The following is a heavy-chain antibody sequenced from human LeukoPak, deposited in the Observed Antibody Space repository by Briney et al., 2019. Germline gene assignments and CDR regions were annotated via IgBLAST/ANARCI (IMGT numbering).Heavy chain of an antibody. Sequence: PSETLSLTCAVYGGSFSGYYWSWVRQAPGKGLEWVSAISGSGGSTYYADSVKGRFTISRDNSKNTLYLQMNSLRAEDTAVYYCAKDQRGNYDILTGPIDYWGQGTLVTVSS. CDR2: ISGSGGST. J-gene: IGHJ4*02. D-gene: IGHD3-9*01. CDR3: AKDQRGNYDILTGPIDY. CDR1: GGSFSGYY. V-gene: IGHV3-23*01.